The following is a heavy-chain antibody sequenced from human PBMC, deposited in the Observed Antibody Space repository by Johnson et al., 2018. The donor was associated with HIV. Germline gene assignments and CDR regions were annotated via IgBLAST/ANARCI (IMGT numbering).Heavy chain of an antibody. Sequence: QVLLVESGGGVVQPGRSLRLSCAASGFTFSSYAMHWVRQAPGKGLEWVAVISYDGSNKYYADSVKGRFTISRDNSKNTLYLQMNSLRAEDTAVYYCARDGGSTRGDAFDIWGQWTMVTVSS. CDR1: GFTFSSYA. CDR3: ARDGGSTRGDAFDI. J-gene: IGHJ3*02. CDR2: ISYDGSNK. V-gene: IGHV3-30*04. D-gene: IGHD1-26*01.